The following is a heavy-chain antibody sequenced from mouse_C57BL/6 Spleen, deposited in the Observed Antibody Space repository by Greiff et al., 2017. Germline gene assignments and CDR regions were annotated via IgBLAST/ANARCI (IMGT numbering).Heavy chain of an antibody. J-gene: IGHJ2*01. CDR1: GYTFTCYW. V-gene: IGHV1-64*01. CDR3: ARPLYYYGLDY. Sequence: VQLLQPGAELVKPGASVKFSCKASGYTFTCYWMHWVRQTPGQGLEWIGMIHTNSGSTTYNDKLKSKATLTIYKSSSTAYMQLSRLTSEDTAVYYCARPLYYYGLDYWGQGTTLTVSS. CDR2: IHTNSGST. D-gene: IGHD1-1*01.